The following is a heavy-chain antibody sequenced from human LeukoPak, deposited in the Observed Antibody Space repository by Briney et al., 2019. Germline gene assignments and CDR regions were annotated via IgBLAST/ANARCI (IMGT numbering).Heavy chain of an antibody. J-gene: IGHJ1*01. D-gene: IGHD6-13*01. V-gene: IGHV1-3*01. Sequence: ASVKVSCKASGYTFTSYAMHWVRQPPGQRLEWMGWINAGNGNTKYSQKFQGRVTITRDTSASTAYMELSSLRSEDTAVYYCANHYSSSSWPEYFQHWGQGTLVTVSS. CDR2: INAGNGNT. CDR1: GYTFTSYA. CDR3: ANHYSSSSWPEYFQH.